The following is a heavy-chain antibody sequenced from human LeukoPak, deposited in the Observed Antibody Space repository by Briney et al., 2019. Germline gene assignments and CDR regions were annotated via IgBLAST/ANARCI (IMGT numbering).Heavy chain of an antibody. J-gene: IGHJ5*02. CDR2: INSDGSSI. D-gene: IGHD2-15*01. CDR3: AKDRTGGSYLNWFDP. V-gene: IGHV3-74*03. Sequence: GGSLRLSCAASGFTLSSYWMHRVRQAPGKGLVWVSRINSDGSSITYADSVKGRFTISRDNAKNTLYLQMNSLRAEDTAVYYCAKDRTGGSYLNWFDPWGQGTLVTVSS. CDR1: GFTLSSYW.